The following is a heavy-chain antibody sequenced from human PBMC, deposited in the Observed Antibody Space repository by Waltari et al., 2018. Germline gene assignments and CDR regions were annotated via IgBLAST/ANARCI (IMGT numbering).Heavy chain of an antibody. Sequence: EVQLMASGGGLVPPGGSLRRSCAALGFRRKNYEMNWVRQAPGKGLEWVSYISSSGETVFYAESVQGRFTISRDNAKSALYLQMNSVRAEDTAVYYCTRDLPDGDIDYWGQGTLVNVSS. V-gene: IGHV3-48*03. CDR2: ISSSGETV. D-gene: IGHD2-21*02. CDR3: TRDLPDGDIDY. CDR1: GFRRKNYE. J-gene: IGHJ4*02.